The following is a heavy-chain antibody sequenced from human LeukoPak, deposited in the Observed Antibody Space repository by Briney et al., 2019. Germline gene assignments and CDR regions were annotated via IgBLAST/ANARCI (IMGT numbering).Heavy chain of an antibody. Sequence: GGSLRLSCAASGFTFSSSSLTWVRQAPGKGLEWVSSISSSSPYVYYADSVKGRFTISTDNAKNSLYLQMNSLRAEDTAVYYCAREGSPGVGVWGQGTTVTVSS. V-gene: IGHV3-21*01. CDR3: AREGSPGVGV. CDR2: ISSSSPYV. CDR1: GFTFSSSS. J-gene: IGHJ6*02. D-gene: IGHD7-27*01.